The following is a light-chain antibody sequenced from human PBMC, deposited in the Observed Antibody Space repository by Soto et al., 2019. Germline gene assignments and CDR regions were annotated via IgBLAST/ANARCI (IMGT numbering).Light chain of an antibody. CDR2: VAF. CDR1: QRISNNW. Sequence: EIVLTQSPGALSLSPGEGATLSCRASQRISNNWLAWYQQKPGQAPRLLIYVAFNSAAGIPDRFSGSGSGTDFTLTISGLEADDFAVYYCHQYVTTPRSFGQGTMVEVK. CDR3: HQYVTTPRS. J-gene: IGKJ2*03. V-gene: IGKV3-20*01.